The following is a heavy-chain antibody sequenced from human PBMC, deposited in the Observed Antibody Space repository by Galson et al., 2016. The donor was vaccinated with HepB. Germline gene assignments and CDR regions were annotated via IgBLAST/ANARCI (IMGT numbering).Heavy chain of an antibody. CDR1: GDSVSSNTVA. J-gene: IGHJ4*01. CDR3: ARGWNYVKFDY. V-gene: IGHV6-1*01. CDR2: TYFRSRWYN. Sequence: CAISGDSVSSNTVAWNWIRQSPSRGLEWLGRTYFRSRWYNDYAGSVRGRIIISPDTSKNHFPLHLTSFTPEDTAVYYCARGWNYVKFDYWGHGTLVTVSS. D-gene: IGHD1-7*01.